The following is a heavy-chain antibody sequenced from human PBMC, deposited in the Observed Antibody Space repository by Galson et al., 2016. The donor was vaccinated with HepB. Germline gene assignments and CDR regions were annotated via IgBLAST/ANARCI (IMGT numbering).Heavy chain of an antibody. Sequence: SLRLSCAASGFIFSNYALTWVRQTPGKGLEWVSSITGSGSRTYYAVSVEGRVTISRDNSKNTLYLQMHSLRGEDTAVYYCAKGRWDFDSWGQGTLVTVSS. CDR1: GFIFSNYA. J-gene: IGHJ4*02. V-gene: IGHV3-23*01. D-gene: IGHD5-24*01. CDR2: ITGSGSRT. CDR3: AKGRWDFDS.